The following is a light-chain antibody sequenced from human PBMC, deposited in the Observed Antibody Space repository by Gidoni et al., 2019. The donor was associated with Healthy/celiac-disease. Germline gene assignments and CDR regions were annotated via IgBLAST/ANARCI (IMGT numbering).Light chain of an antibody. CDR1: SSNIGSNT. Sequence: QSVLTQPPSASGTPGQRVTISCSGSSSNIGSNTVNWYQQLPGTAPKLLIYSNNPRPPGVPDRFSGSKSGTSASLAISGLQSEDEADYYCAAWDDSLNGDVVFGGGTKLTVL. V-gene: IGLV1-44*01. J-gene: IGLJ2*01. CDR2: SNN. CDR3: AAWDDSLNGDVV.